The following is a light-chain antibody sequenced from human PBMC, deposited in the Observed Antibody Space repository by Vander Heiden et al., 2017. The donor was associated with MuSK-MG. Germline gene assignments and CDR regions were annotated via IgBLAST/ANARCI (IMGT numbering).Light chain of an antibody. CDR2: DAS. V-gene: IGKV3-11*01. CDR1: QSVSRH. Sequence: IVLTQSPATLSLSPGERATLSCRASQSVSRHLAWYQHKPGQAPRLLIYDASNRATGIPARFSGSGSGTDFTLTISRLEPEDFAVYYCQQHSNSWTFGQGTKVEIK. J-gene: IGKJ1*01. CDR3: QQHSNSWT.